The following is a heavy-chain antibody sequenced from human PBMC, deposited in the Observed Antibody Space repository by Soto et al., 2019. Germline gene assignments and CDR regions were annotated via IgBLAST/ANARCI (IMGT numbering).Heavy chain of an antibody. J-gene: IGHJ5*02. CDR2: IYRDGKT. V-gene: IGHV4-39*01. Sequence: SETLSLTCTVFGDSVTSNYLFWGWIRRAPGRGLEWIASIYRDGKTYNLPSLKSRVTMSLDTSKNQLSRKLTSVSAADTYVYLCGKMLTGTSGPSSLDSWGQGTTVTVSS. CDR1: GDSVTSNYLF. D-gene: IGHD6-13*01. CDR3: GKMLTGTSGPSSLDS.